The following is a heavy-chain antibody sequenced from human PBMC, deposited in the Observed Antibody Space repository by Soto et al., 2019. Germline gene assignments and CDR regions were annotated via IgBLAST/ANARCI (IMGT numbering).Heavy chain of an antibody. CDR3: ANHDKGWVATNDYYYGMDV. J-gene: IGHJ6*02. D-gene: IGHD5-12*01. CDR1: GFTFSSYA. CDR2: ISGSGGST. V-gene: IGHV3-23*01. Sequence: GSLRLSCAASGFTFSSYAMSWVRQAPGKGLEWVSAISGSGGSTYYADSVKGRFTISRDNSKNTLYLQMNSLRAEDTAVYYCANHDKGWVATNDYYYGMDVWGQGTTVTVSS.